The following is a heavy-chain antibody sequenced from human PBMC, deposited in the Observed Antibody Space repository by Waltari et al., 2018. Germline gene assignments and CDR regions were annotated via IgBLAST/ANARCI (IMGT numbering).Heavy chain of an antibody. Sequence: QVQLVESGGGVVQPGRSLRLSCAASGFTFSNYGMHWVRQAPGKGLEWVAVISYDGSNKYYADSVKGRFTISRDNSKNTLYLQMNSLRAEDTAVYYCAKDLYYYDSSDYYFPLDYWGQGTLVTVSS. D-gene: IGHD3-22*01. J-gene: IGHJ4*02. CDR1: GFTFSNYG. CDR2: ISYDGSNK. V-gene: IGHV3-30*18. CDR3: AKDLYYYDSSDYYFPLDY.